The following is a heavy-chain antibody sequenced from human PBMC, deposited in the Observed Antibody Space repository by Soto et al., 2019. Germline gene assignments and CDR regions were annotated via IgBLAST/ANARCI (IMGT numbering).Heavy chain of an antibody. J-gene: IGHJ6*02. CDR2: ISYDGSDT. V-gene: IGHV3-30*18. Sequence: ESGGGVVQPGRSLRLSCAASGFTFSSFGMHWVRQAPGKGLEWVAVISYDGSDTYYADSVKGRFTISRDSSENTLYLQMNSLRAEDTAVYYCAKDLQRGDSGQALYYHYAMDVWGQGITVTVSS. D-gene: IGHD5-12*01. CDR1: GFTFSSFG. CDR3: AKDLQRGDSGQALYYHYAMDV.